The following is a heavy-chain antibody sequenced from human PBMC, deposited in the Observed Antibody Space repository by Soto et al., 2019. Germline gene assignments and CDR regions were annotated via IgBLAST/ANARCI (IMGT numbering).Heavy chain of an antibody. Sequence: QVQLVESGGGVVQPGRSLRLSCAASGFTFSSYGMHWVRQAPGKGLEWVAVISYDGSNKYYADSVKGRFTISRDNSKNTLYLQMNSLRAEDTAVYYCAKDGGFGGSYYYYGMDVWGQGTTVTVSS. D-gene: IGHD1-26*01. CDR1: GFTFSSYG. CDR3: AKDGGFGGSYYYYGMDV. J-gene: IGHJ6*02. V-gene: IGHV3-30*18. CDR2: ISYDGSNK.